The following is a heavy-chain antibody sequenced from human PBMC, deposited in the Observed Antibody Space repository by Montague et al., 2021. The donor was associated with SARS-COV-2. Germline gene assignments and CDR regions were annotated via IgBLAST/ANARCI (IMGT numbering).Heavy chain of an antibody. J-gene: IGHJ4*02. D-gene: IGHD3-16*01. CDR2: ILYTGST. CDR3: ARRHYGYYDGCFDY. CDR1: GASIRSGAYF. V-gene: IGHV4-39*01. Sequence: SETLSLTCTVSGASIRSGAYFWGWIRQPPGKGLEWVGSILYTGSTFDSPSLRSRLTLSVDTSKNQFSLKLRSVTAADTAVYYCARRHYGYYDGCFDYWGQGTLVTVSS.